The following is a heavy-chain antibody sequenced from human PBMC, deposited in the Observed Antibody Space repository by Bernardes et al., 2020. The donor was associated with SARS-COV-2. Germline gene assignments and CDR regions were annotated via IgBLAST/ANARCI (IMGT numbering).Heavy chain of an antibody. D-gene: IGHD2-15*01. V-gene: IGHV3-30-3*01. J-gene: IGHJ3*02. Sequence: GGSLRLSCAASGFTFSSYAMHWVRKAPGKGLEWVAVISYDGSNKYYADSVKDRFTISRDNSKNTLYLQMNSLRAEDTAVYYCARGYCSSGSCYWDAFDIWGQGTMVTVSS. CDR3: ARGYCSSGSCYWDAFDI. CDR2: ISYDGSNK. CDR1: GFTFSSYA.